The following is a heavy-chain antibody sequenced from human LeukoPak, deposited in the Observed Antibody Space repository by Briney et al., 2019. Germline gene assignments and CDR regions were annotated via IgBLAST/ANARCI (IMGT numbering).Heavy chain of an antibody. J-gene: IGHJ2*01. CDR3: AKVWADYDFWSAYYWYFDL. V-gene: IGHV3-23*01. CDR1: GFTFSSYA. Sequence: GGSLRLSCAASGFTFSSYAMSWVRQAPGKGLEWVSAISGSGGSTYYADSVKGRFTISRDNSKNTLYLQMNSLRAEDTAVYYCAKVWADYDFWSAYYWYFDLWGRGTLVTVSS. CDR2: ISGSGGST. D-gene: IGHD3-3*01.